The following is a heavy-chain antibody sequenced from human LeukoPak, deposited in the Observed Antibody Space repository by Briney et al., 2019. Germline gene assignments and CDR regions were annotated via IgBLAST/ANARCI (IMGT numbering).Heavy chain of an antibody. J-gene: IGHJ5*02. CDR2: INSSGGST. Sequence: QSGGSLRLSCAASGFTFSSYAMSWVRQAPGKGLEWVSGINSSGGSTYYADSVKGRFTISRDNSKNTLYLQMSSLRAEDTAIYYCAKDSGIAAAGRYNWFDPWGQGTLVTVSS. V-gene: IGHV3-23*01. D-gene: IGHD6-13*01. CDR3: AKDSGIAAAGRYNWFDP. CDR1: GFTFSSYA.